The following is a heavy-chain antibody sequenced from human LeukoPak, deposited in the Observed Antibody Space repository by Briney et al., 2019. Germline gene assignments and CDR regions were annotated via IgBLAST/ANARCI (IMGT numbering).Heavy chain of an antibody. Sequence: SETLSLTCAVSGVSISSSNWWSWVRQPPGKGLEWIGEIYHSGSTNYSPSLKSRVTISVDKSKNQFSLKLSSVTAADTAVYYCARSPSESPDYGDYPYPYYFDYWGQGTLVTVSS. V-gene: IGHV4-4*02. CDR3: ARSPSESPDYGDYPYPYYFDY. J-gene: IGHJ4*02. D-gene: IGHD4-17*01. CDR2: IYHSGST. CDR1: GVSISSSNW.